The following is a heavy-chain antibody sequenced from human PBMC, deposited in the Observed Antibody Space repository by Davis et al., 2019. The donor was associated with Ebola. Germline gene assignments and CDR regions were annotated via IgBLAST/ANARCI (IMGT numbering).Heavy chain of an antibody. J-gene: IGHJ4*02. D-gene: IGHD6-19*01. CDR1: GFSVSHNY. V-gene: IGHV3-53*01. CDR2: IYNVYTM. CDR3: ATTQWLREFDN. Sequence: GESLKISCEASGFSVSHNYMNWVRQAPGKGLEWVSVIYNVYTMYYADSVKGRFTISRDSSMNTVYLQMSSLRAEDTAVYYCATTQWLREFDNWGQGTLVTVSS.